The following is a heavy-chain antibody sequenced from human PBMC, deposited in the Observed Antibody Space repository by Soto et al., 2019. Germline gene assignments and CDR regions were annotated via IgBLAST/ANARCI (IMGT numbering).Heavy chain of an antibody. Sequence: GGSLRLSCAASGFTFSNCAMSWVRQAPGRRLEWVSAITGSGGSTYYADSVKGRFTISRDNSKNTLYLQMNSLRADDTAVYYCAKGSGGSRPYYFDYWGQGTLVTVS. CDR1: GFTFSNCA. V-gene: IGHV3-23*01. CDR3: AKGSGGSRPYYFDY. D-gene: IGHD2-15*01. CDR2: ITGSGGST. J-gene: IGHJ4*02.